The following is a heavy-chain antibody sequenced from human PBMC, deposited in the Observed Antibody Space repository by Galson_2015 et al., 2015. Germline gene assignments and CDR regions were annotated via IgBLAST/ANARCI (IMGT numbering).Heavy chain of an antibody. Sequence: TLSLTCTVSGGSISSYSWSWIRQPPGKGLEWIGYIYDTGSTNYNPSLKSRVTISVDTSKNQFSLKLSSVTAADTGVYYCARQDQYYDFWSGYSRYYYYMDVWGKGTTVTASS. D-gene: IGHD3-3*01. V-gene: IGHV4-59*08. CDR3: ARQDQYYDFWSGYSRYYYYMDV. CDR1: GGSISSYS. J-gene: IGHJ6*03. CDR2: IYDTGST.